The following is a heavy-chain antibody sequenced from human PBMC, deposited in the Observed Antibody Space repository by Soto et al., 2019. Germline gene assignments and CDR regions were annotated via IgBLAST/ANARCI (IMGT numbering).Heavy chain of an antibody. CDR2: IIPIFGTA. Sequence: ASVKVSCKASGGTFSSYAISWVRQAPGQGLEWMGGIIPIFGTANYAQKFQGRVTITADESTSTAYMELSSLRSEDTAVYYCARWGSTSCYVPFQCYYYGMDVWGQGTTVTVSS. V-gene: IGHV1-69*13. CDR1: GGTFSSYA. D-gene: IGHD2-2*01. J-gene: IGHJ6*02. CDR3: ARWGSTSCYVPFQCYYYGMDV.